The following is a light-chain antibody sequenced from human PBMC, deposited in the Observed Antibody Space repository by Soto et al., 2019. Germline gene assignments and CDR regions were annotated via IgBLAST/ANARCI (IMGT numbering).Light chain of an antibody. CDR2: GAS. V-gene: IGKV3-15*01. CDR1: QGVTTN. J-gene: IGKJ1*01. Sequence: ILMTQSPATLSVFPGGRTTFSCSASQGVTTNLAWYPQKRGQAPRLLLYGASTRATDIPARFSGSGSGTEYTLTISSLQSGDCAVYYCRQYNNWPRTVGQGTKVDSK. CDR3: RQYNNWPRT.